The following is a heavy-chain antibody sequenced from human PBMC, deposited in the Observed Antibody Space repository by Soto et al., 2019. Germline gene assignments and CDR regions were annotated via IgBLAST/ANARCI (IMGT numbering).Heavy chain of an antibody. CDR2: ISAYNGNT. V-gene: IGHV1-18*01. Sequence: GASVKVSCKASGYTFTSYGISWVRQAPGQGLEWMGWISAYNGNTNYAQKLQGRVTMTTDTSTSTAYMELRSLRSDDTAVYYCATARAPKDTQSTYYDILTGYYPSYYYYGMDVWGQGTTVTVSS. CDR3: ATARAPKDTQSTYYDILTGYYPSYYYYGMDV. J-gene: IGHJ6*02. CDR1: GYTFTSYG. D-gene: IGHD3-9*01.